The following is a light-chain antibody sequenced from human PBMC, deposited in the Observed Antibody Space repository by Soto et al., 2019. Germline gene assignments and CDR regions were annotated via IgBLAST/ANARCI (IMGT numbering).Light chain of an antibody. V-gene: IGKV3-11*01. CDR3: QHRSIWPVS. Sequence: EIVLTQSPATLSLSPGEGATLSCRASQSVGSYLAWYQQKPGLSPRLVMYDASNRATGIPARFSGSGSGTDFTLTISSLEPEDFAVYYCQHRSIWPVSFGQGTRLEIK. J-gene: IGKJ5*01. CDR2: DAS. CDR1: QSVGSY.